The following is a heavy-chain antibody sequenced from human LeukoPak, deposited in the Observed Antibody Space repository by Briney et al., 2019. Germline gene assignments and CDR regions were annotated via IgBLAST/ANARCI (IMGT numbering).Heavy chain of an antibody. D-gene: IGHD6-19*01. V-gene: IGHV3-21*01. Sequence: GGSLRLSCAGSGFTFNAYWMTWVRQAPGKGLEWVSSISSSSSYIYYADSVKGRFTISRDDAKNSLYLQMNSLRAEDTAVYYCASSGWSGDYWGQGTLVTVSS. CDR2: ISSSSSYI. J-gene: IGHJ4*02. CDR3: ASSGWSGDY. CDR1: GFTFNAYW.